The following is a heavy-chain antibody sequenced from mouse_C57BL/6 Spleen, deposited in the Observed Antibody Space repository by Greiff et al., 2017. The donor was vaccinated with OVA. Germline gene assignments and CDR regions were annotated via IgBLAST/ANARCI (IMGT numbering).Heavy chain of an antibody. Sequence: VKLQQPGAELVRPGSSVKLSCKASGYTFTSYWMHWVKQRPIQGLEWIGNIDPSDSETHYNQKFKDKATLTVDKSSSTAYMQLSSLTSEDSAVYYCARGRLRTGYFDVWGTGTTVTVSS. V-gene: IGHV1-52*01. J-gene: IGHJ1*03. D-gene: IGHD1-1*01. CDR2: IDPSDSET. CDR3: ARGRLRTGYFDV. CDR1: GYTFTSYW.